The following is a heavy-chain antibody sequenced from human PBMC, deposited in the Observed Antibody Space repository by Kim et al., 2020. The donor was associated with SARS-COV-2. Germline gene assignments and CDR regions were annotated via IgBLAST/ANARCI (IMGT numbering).Heavy chain of an antibody. D-gene: IGHD2-2*01. V-gene: IGHV4-31*03. CDR2: IFYSRTT. Sequence: SETLSLTCTVSGGSISSGGYYWTWIRQLPGEGLEWIGYIFYSRTTFYNASLRSRVTISVDTSKNQFALRLTSVTAADTALYYCAKGAPYCSSTSCAPNY. CDR1: GGSISSGGYY. CDR3: AKGAPYCSSTSCAPNY. J-gene: IGHJ4*01.